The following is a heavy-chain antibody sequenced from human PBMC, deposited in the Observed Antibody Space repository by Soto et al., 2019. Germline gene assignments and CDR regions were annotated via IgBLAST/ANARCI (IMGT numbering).Heavy chain of an antibody. Sequence: QTLSLTCAISEDSVSSNNAACNWVRQSPSRGLEWLGRTYYRSQWYSDYAVSVKSRMTINADTSKNLFSLHLNSVTPEDTAVYYCARERTGGYDFFDYWGQGTLVTVYS. V-gene: IGHV6-1*01. CDR2: TYYRSQWYS. CDR3: ARERTGGYDFFDY. J-gene: IGHJ4*02. D-gene: IGHD5-12*01. CDR1: EDSVSSNNAA.